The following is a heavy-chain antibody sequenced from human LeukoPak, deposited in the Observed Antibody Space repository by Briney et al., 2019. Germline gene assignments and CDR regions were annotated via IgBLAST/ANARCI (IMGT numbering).Heavy chain of an antibody. Sequence: SETLSLTCTVSGDSISSSSSYWSWIRQPAGKGLEWIGRVYTSGSTNDNPSLKSRVTMSVDTSKNQFSLRLSSVTAADTAVYYCARDVLGWGSNWYFDLWGRGTLVTVSS. CDR3: ARDVLGWGSNWYFDL. CDR2: VYTSGST. J-gene: IGHJ2*01. V-gene: IGHV4-61*02. D-gene: IGHD3-16*01. CDR1: GDSISSSSSY.